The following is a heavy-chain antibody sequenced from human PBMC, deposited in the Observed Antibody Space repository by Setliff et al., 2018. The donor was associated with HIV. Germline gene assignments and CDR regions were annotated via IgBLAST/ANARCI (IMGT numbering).Heavy chain of an antibody. CDR2: IYTSGST. CDR3: ARLDCSSSSGFVDY. CDR1: GASISSGNYY. Sequence: PSETLSLTCTVSGASISSGNYYWSWIRQPAGKGLEWIGRIYTSGSTNYNPSLKSRVTISVDTSKNQFSLKLSSVTAADTAVYYCARLDCSSSSGFVDYWGQGTLVTVSS. V-gene: IGHV4-61*02. J-gene: IGHJ4*02. D-gene: IGHD2-2*01.